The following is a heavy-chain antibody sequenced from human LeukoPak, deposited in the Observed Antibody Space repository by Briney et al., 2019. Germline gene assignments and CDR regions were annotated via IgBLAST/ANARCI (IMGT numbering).Heavy chain of an antibody. J-gene: IGHJ4*02. CDR3: AKEERITMIVVVTDFDY. V-gene: IGHV3-23*01. CDR1: GFTFSSYW. Sequence: GGSLRLSCAASGFTFSSYWMSWVRQAQGKGLEWVSAISGSGGSTYYADSVKGRFTISRDNSKNTLYLQMNSLRAEDTAVYYCAKEERITMIVVVTDFDYWGQGTLVTVSS. CDR2: ISGSGGST. D-gene: IGHD3-22*01.